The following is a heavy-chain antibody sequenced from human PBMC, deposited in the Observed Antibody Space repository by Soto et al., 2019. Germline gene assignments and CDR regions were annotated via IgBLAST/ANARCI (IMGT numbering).Heavy chain of an antibody. V-gene: IGHV4-39*01. J-gene: IGHJ4*02. CDR3: AKASYGLGYFDY. D-gene: IGHD4-17*01. CDR2: IFYSGST. CDR1: GGSISSSSYY. Sequence: SETLSLTCTVSGGSISSSSYYWGWIRQPPGKGLEWIGSIFYSGSTYYNPSLKSRVTISVDTSKNQFSLKLSSVTAADTAVYYCAKASYGLGYFDYWGQGALVTVSS.